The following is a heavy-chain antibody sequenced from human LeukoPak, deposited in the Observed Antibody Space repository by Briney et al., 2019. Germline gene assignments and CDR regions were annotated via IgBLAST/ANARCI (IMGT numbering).Heavy chain of an antibody. J-gene: IGHJ4*02. CDR2: IKRDGSEK. CDR1: GFTFSSYW. D-gene: IGHD3-22*01. V-gene: IGHV3-7*03. CDR3: ARYPRTYYYDSSFDY. Sequence: GGSLRLSCAASGFTFSSYWMSWVRQAPGKGLEWVANIKRDGSEKYYVDSVKGRFTISRDNAKNSLYLQMNSLSAEDTAVYYCARYPRTYYYDSSFDYWGQGTLVTVSS.